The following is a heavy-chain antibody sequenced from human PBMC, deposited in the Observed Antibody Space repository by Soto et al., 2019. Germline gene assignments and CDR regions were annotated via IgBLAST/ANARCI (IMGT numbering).Heavy chain of an antibody. J-gene: IGHJ4*02. CDR1: GFTFSSYS. D-gene: IGHD1-26*01. Sequence: EVQLVESGGVLVQPGGSLRLSCAVTGFTFSSYSMNWVRQAPGKGLEWLSYISTRSNSIYYADSVKGLFTISRDNTQNSMYIQLESLGAEDTAADCWARAKELGSYSSFDFWGQGTLVTVSS. CDR2: ISTRSNSI. V-gene: IGHV3-48*04. CDR3: ARAKELGSYSSFDF.